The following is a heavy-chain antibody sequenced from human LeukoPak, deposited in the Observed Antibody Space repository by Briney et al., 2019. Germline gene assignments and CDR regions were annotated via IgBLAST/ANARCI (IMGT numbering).Heavy chain of an antibody. CDR1: GGSISSYY. Sequence: SETLSLTCTVSGGSISSYYWSWVRQPPGTGLEWVGYIYYSGSTNYNPSLTSRVTISVDTSKNQSSLKLSSVTAADTAVYYCARELGGSYWRDWFDPWGQGTLVTVSS. D-gene: IGHD1-26*01. CDR3: ARELGGSYWRDWFDP. CDR2: IYYSGST. V-gene: IGHV4-59*01. J-gene: IGHJ5*02.